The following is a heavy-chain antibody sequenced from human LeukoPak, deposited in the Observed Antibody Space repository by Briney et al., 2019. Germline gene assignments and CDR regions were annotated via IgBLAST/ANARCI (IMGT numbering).Heavy chain of an antibody. CDR1: GGSISSSSYY. V-gene: IGHV4-39*07. D-gene: IGHD6-13*01. J-gene: IGHJ3*01. CDR2: IYYSGST. Sequence: SETLSLTCTVSGGSISSSSYYWGWIRQPPGKGLEWIGSIYYSGSTYYNPSLKSRVTISVDTSKNQFSLKLSSVTAADTAVYYCARISSSNWYNERGAFDVWGQGTMVTVSS. CDR3: ARISSSNWYNERGAFDV.